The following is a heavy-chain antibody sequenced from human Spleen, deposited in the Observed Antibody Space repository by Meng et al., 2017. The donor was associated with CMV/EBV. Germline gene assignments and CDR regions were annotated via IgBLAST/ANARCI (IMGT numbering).Heavy chain of an antibody. Sequence: SETLSLTCTVSGGSISSYYWSWIRQPPGKGLEWIGYIYYSGSTNYNPSLKSRVTISVDTSKNQFSLRLSSVTAADTAVYYCARSPIDFWSGLCWFDSWGQGTLVTVSS. CDR3: ARSPIDFWSGLCWFDS. V-gene: IGHV4-59*12. CDR2: IYYSGST. CDR1: GGSISSYY. D-gene: IGHD3-3*01. J-gene: IGHJ5*01.